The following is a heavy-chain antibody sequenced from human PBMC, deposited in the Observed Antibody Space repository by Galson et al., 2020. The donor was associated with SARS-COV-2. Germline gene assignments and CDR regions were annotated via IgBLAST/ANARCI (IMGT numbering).Heavy chain of an antibody. CDR1: GESLSGYY. J-gene: IGHJ4*02. V-gene: IGHV4-34*01. Sequence: SETLSLTCGVSGESLSGYYWSWIRQPPGKGLEWIGEINHSGTTNYNPSLKSRVTISVDTSKNQFSLEWISVTAADTAVYYCARDNSSGWTFDQWGQGTLVTVSS. CDR2: INHSGTT. CDR3: ARDNSSGWTFDQ. D-gene: IGHD6-25*01.